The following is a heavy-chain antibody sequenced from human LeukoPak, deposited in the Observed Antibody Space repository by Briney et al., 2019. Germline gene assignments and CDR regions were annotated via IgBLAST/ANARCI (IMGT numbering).Heavy chain of an antibody. CDR2: ISESSSHT. Sequence: GGSLRLSCAASGFVFSGYSIIWVRQAPGKGLEWVSYISESSSHTYYVDSVKGRFTISRDNAKNSLYLQMSGLRAEDTGIYYCARDRAVKARIGGMDVWGQGTTVIVSS. V-gene: IGHV3-21*06. D-gene: IGHD5-24*01. CDR3: ARDRAVKARIGGMDV. J-gene: IGHJ6*02. CDR1: GFVFSGYS.